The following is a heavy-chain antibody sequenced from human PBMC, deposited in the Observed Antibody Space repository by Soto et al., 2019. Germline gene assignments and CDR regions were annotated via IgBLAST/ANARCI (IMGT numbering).Heavy chain of an antibody. CDR3: ASPLVNGNYGEDYYYLDV. V-gene: IGHV4-39*01. CDR1: GGSICISIYS. CDR2: IYYSGST. Sequence: SETLSLTCTVSGGSICISIYSWAWIRKTPGKGLEWIGSIYYSGSTYYNPSLKSRVTISVDTSKNQFSLKLSSVTAADTAVYYCASPLVNGNYGEDYYYLDVLGKGTTVTVSS. J-gene: IGHJ6*03. D-gene: IGHD1-7*01.